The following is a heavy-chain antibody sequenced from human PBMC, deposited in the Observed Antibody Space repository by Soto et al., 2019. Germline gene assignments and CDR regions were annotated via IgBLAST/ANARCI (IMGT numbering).Heavy chain of an antibody. D-gene: IGHD6-13*01. V-gene: IGHV1-8*01. CDR3: AREHSSSWRFDY. Sequence: QVQLVQSGAEVKKPGASVKVSCKASGYTFTSYDINWVRQATGQGLEWMGWMNPNSGNTGYAQKFQGRVTMIRNTSIRTAYLELSSLRSEDTAVYYCAREHSSSWRFDYWGQGTLVTVSS. CDR2: MNPNSGNT. J-gene: IGHJ4*02. CDR1: GYTFTSYD.